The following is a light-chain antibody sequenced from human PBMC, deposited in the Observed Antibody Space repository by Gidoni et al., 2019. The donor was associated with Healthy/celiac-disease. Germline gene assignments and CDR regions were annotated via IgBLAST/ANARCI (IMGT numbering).Light chain of an antibody. CDR2: GNN. CDR3: QSYDSSLSGYV. CDR1: SSNIGAGYD. J-gene: IGLJ1*01. V-gene: IGLV1-40*01. Sequence: QPVLTQPPSVSGAPGQRVTISCTGSSSNIGAGYDVHWYQQPPGTAPNLLIYGNNNRPSGVPDRFSGSKSGTSASLAITGLQAEDEADYYCQSYDSSLSGYVFGTGTKVTVL.